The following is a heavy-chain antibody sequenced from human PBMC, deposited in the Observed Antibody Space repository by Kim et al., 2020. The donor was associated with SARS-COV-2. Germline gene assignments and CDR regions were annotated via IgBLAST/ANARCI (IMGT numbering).Heavy chain of an antibody. Sequence: GGSLRLSCAASGFTFNNYGMSWVRQAPGKGLDWLARINSDGSDKYYADSVKGRFAISRDNAKNSLYLQMNSLRADDTAVYYCVKGSTSLTNYAMAVWGQGTPVIVSS. CDR2: INSDGSDK. J-gene: IGHJ6*02. CDR3: VKGSTSLTNYAMAV. V-gene: IGHV3-7*03. D-gene: IGHD2-8*01. CDR1: GFTFNNYG.